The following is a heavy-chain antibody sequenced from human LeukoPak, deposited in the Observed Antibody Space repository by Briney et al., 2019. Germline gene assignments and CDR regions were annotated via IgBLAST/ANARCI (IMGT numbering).Heavy chain of an antibody. CDR1: GFTFSDHY. J-gene: IGHJ4*02. V-gene: IGHV3-72*01. CDR2: IRNKANSYTT. Sequence: GGSLRLSCAASGFTFSDHYMDWVRQAPGKGLEWIGRIRNKANSYTTEYAASVKGRFTISRDDSKNSLYLQMNSLKTEDTAVYYCAKSPEAAAAAHLDYWGQGTLVTVSS. D-gene: IGHD6-13*01. CDR3: AKSPEAAAAAHLDY.